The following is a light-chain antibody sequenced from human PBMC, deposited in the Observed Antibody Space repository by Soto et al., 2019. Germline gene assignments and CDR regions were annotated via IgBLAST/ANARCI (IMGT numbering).Light chain of an antibody. CDR3: ISYKTDDTFL. Sequence: QSVLTQPPSVSGSPGQSITVSCTGTSSDIGASYFVSWYQHLPGRAPKVIIFEATNRPSGVSNRFSGSKSGITASLTISGLQADDEDEYFCISYKTDDTFLFGTGTKVTVL. CDR1: SSDIGASYF. V-gene: IGLV2-14*01. J-gene: IGLJ1*01. CDR2: EAT.